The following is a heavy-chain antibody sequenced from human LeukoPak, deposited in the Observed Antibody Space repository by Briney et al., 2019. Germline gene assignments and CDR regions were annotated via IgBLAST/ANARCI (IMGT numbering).Heavy chain of an antibody. Sequence: PGGSLRLSCAASGFTFSSYWMRWVRQAPGKGLEGVANIKNDGSEEYYVDSVKGRFTISRDNAKNSLFLQMNSLTVEDTAVYYCARANRGSAVDTGDRWGQGTLVTVSS. D-gene: IGHD7-27*01. CDR1: GFTFSSYW. V-gene: IGHV3-7*01. J-gene: IGHJ4*02. CDR3: ARANRGSAVDTGDR. CDR2: IKNDGSEE.